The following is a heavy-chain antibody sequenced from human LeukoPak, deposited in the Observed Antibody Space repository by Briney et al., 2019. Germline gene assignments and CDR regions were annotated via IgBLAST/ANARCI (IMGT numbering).Heavy chain of an antibody. CDR1: GFTFSSYS. CDR2: ISSSSSYI. V-gene: IGHV3-21*01. CDR3: ARDRSIAARPNWFDP. J-gene: IGHJ5*02. Sequence: PGGSLRLSCAASGFTFSSYSMNWVRQAPGKGLEWVSSISSSSSYIYYADSVKGRFTISRDNAKNSLYLQMSSLRAEDTAVYYCARDRSIAARPNWFDPWGQGTLVTVSS. D-gene: IGHD6-6*01.